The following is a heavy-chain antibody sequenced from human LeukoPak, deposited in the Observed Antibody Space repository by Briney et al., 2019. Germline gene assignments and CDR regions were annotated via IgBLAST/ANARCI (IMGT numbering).Heavy chain of an antibody. CDR1: RYTFTSYG. CDR3: ARVWRGYCSSTSCPVGHFDY. Sequence: ASVKVSCKASRYTFTSYGISWVRQAPGQGLEWLGWISAYNGNTNYAQKLQGRVTMTTDTSTSTAYMELRSLRSDDTAVYYCARVWRGYCSSTSCPVGHFDYWGQGTLVTVSS. V-gene: IGHV1-18*01. D-gene: IGHD2-2*01. CDR2: ISAYNGNT. J-gene: IGHJ4*02.